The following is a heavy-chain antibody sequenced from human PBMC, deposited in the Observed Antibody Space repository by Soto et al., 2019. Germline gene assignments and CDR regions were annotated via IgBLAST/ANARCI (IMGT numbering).Heavy chain of an antibody. D-gene: IGHD3-22*01. Sequence: SETLSLTCSVSGGSMSSGAYYWNWIRHYPGKALEWIAYIYHSGNTYYNPSLRSRITISVDTSKNQFSLKLASVSDADTAVYYCASSYSGYLDNWGQGIMVTVYS. CDR3: ASSYSGYLDN. CDR1: GGSMSSGAYY. V-gene: IGHV4-31*03. CDR2: IYHSGNT. J-gene: IGHJ4*02.